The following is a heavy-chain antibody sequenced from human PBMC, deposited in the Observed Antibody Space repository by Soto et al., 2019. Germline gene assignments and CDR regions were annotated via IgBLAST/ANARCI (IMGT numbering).Heavy chain of an antibody. CDR1: GFSFSSYV. D-gene: IGHD3-10*01. CDR2: ISYDGSKK. Sequence: GGSLRLSCAASGFSFSSYVMHWVRQTPGKGLEWVADISYDGSKKHYADSVKGRFTISRDNSKNTVYLQMNSLRAEDTAVYYCAKDGDDILDMFGRLIIRRIDYWGQGTLVTVSS. J-gene: IGHJ4*02. V-gene: IGHV3-30*18. CDR3: AKDGDDILDMFGRLIIRRIDY.